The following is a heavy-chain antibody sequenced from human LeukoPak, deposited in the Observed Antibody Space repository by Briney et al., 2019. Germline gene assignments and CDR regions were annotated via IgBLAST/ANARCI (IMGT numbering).Heavy chain of an antibody. Sequence: GGSLRLSCAASGFTFSSYSMNWVRQAPGKGLEWVSYISSSTNTIYYADSVKGRFTISRDNAKNSLYLQMNSLRAEDTAVYYCARHVVAVGFDYWGQGTLVTVSS. V-gene: IGHV3-48*04. CDR1: GFTFSSYS. CDR3: ARHVVAVGFDY. D-gene: IGHD3-22*01. J-gene: IGHJ4*02. CDR2: ISSSTNTI.